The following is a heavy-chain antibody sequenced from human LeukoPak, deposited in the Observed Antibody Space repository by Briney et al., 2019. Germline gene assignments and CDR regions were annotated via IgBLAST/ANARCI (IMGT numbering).Heavy chain of an antibody. V-gene: IGHV4-30-4*01. CDR3: ARDPHYDILIAGDDAFDI. Sequence: SETLSLTCTVSGGSISSGDYYWRWIRQPPGKGLEWIGYIYYSGSTYYNPSLKSRVTISVDTSKNQFSLKLSSVTAADTAVYYCARDPHYDILIAGDDAFDIWGPGTMVTVSS. CDR1: GGSISSGDYY. CDR2: IYYSGST. J-gene: IGHJ3*02. D-gene: IGHD3-9*01.